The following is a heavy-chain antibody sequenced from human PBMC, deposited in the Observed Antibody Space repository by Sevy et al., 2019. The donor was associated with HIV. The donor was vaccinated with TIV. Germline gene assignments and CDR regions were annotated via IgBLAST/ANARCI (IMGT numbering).Heavy chain of an antibody. CDR1: GFTFSDYS. CDR2: ISSSGSTI. D-gene: IGHD2-21*02. J-gene: IGHJ4*02. V-gene: IGHV3-11*01. Sequence: GGSLRLSCAASGFTFSDYSMSWIRQAPGKGLEWVSYISSSGSTIYYADSVKGRFTISRDNAKNSLYLQMNSLRAEDTAVYYCASAHCGGDCYDTCYWGQGTLVTVSS. CDR3: ASAHCGGDCYDTCY.